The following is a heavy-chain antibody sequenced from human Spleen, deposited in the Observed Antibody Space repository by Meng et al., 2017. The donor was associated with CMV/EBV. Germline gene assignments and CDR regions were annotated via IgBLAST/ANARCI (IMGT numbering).Heavy chain of an antibody. Sequence: SGFTFSNEAMSGVRQAPGKGLEWVSTISGSGVSIYYAHSVKGRFTISRDNSKNTVFLQMNSLRVEDTAMYYCAKDDYNTSPRRFDSWGQGTLVTVSS. CDR3: AKDDYNTSPRRFDS. D-gene: IGHD4/OR15-4a*01. J-gene: IGHJ5*01. V-gene: IGHV3-23*01. CDR2: ISGSGVSI. CDR1: GFTFSNEA.